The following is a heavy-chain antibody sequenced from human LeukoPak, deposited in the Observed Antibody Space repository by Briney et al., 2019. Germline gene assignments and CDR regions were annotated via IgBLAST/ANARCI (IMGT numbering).Heavy chain of an antibody. D-gene: IGHD3-22*01. CDR2: IIPILGIA. V-gene: IGHV1-69*04. CDR3: ARGGSSAPDDAFDI. CDR1: GGTFSSYA. J-gene: IGHJ3*02. Sequence: SVKVSCKASGGTFSSYAISWVRQAPGQGLEWMGRIIPILGIANYAQKFQGRVTITADKSTSTAYMELSSLRSEDTAVYYCARGGSSAPDDAFDIWGQGTMVTVPS.